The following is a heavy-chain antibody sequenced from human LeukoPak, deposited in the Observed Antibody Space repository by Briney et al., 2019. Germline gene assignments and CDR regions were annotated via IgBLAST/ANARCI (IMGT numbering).Heavy chain of an antibody. V-gene: IGHV1-18*01. CDR3: ARHQETMVTLYYFDY. CDR1: GYTFTSYG. D-gene: IGHD5-18*01. J-gene: IGHJ4*02. CDR2: ISTYNGNT. Sequence: ASVKVSCKASGYTFTSYGITWVRQAPGQGLEWMGWISTYNGNTNYAQNFQGRVTMTTGTSTSTAYMELRSLRSDDTAVYYCARHQETMVTLYYFDYWGQGTLVTVSS.